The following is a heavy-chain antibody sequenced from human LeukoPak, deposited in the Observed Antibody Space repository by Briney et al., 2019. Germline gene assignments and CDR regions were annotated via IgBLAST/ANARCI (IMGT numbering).Heavy chain of an antibody. Sequence: PGGSLRLSCAASGFTFSSYWMSWVRQAPGKGLEWVANIKQDGSEKYYVDSVKGRFTISRDNAKNSLYLQMNSLRAEDTAVYYCARDLSYSGYGMDVWGQGTTVTVSS. V-gene: IGHV3-7*03. J-gene: IGHJ6*02. CDR2: IKQDGSEK. CDR3: ARDLSYSGYGMDV. D-gene: IGHD3-10*01. CDR1: GFTFSSYW.